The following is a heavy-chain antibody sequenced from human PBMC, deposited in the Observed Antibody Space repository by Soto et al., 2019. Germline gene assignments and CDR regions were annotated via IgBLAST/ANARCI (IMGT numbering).Heavy chain of an antibody. CDR2: IYYSGST. CDR3: ARHFSSSWAYYYYMDV. V-gene: IGHV4-39*01. J-gene: IGHJ6*03. CDR1: GGSISSSSYY. Sequence: SETLSLTCTVSGGSISSSSYYWGWIRQPPGKGLEWIGSIYYSGSTYYNPSLKSRVTISVDTSKNQFSLKLSSVTAADTAVYYCARHFSSSWAYYYYMDVWGKGTTVTVSS. D-gene: IGHD6-13*01.